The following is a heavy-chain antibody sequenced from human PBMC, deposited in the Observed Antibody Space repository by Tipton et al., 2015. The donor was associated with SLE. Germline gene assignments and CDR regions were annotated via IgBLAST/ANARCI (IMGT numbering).Heavy chain of an antibody. CDR2: IYTRGRT. CDR3: ARGLGPSDDFSYFDS. CDR1: GGSISSGSFY. V-gene: IGHV4-61*02. D-gene: IGHD3-3*01. Sequence: TLSLTCTVSGGSISSGSFYWTWIRQPAGKGLEWVGRIYTRGRTIYNPSLKSRFTISLDTSKNLFSLTLKSVTAADTAVYFCARGLGPSDDFSYFDSWGQGTLVSVSS. J-gene: IGHJ4*02.